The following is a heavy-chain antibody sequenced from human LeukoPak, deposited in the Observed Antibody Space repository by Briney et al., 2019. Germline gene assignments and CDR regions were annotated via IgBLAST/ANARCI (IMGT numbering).Heavy chain of an antibody. D-gene: IGHD4/OR15-4a*01. J-gene: IGHJ4*02. CDR2: IYYSGST. Sequence: SETLSLTCTVSGGSISSGGYNWNWIRQHPGQGLEYIGYIYYSGSTYYNPSLKSRVTISVDTSKNQLSLKLSSVTAADTAVYYCARGLRGATIDYWGQGTLVTVSS. V-gene: IGHV4-31*03. CDR1: GGSISSGGYN. CDR3: ARGLRGATIDY.